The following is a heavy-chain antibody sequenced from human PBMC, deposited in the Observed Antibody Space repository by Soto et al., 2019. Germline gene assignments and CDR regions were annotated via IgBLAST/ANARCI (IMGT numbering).Heavy chain of an antibody. CDR2: ISSSSSTI. J-gene: IGHJ5*02. V-gene: IGHV3-48*02. CDR3: ARAALVRYQQHSKHNWFAP. CDR1: GFTFISYS. D-gene: IGHD2-2*01. Sequence: GGSLRLSCAASGFTFISYSMNWVLQAPGKGLEWVSYISSSSSTIYYADSVKGRFTISRDNAKNSLYLQMNSLRDEDTAVYYCARAALVRYQQHSKHNWFAPCGQGTLVTVSS.